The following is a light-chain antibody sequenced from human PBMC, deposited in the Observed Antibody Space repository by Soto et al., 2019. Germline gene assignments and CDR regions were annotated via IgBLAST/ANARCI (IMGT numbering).Light chain of an antibody. J-gene: IGLJ1*01. CDR2: DVS. Sequence: QSVLTQPASVSGSPGQSITISCTGTSSDVVGYNYVSWYQHHPGKASKLIIFDVSNRPSGVSNPFSGSKSGNTASLTISGLQPEDEADYYSSSYTTSNTRQIVFGAGTKVTVL. V-gene: IGLV2-14*03. CDR1: SSDVVGYNY. CDR3: SSYTTSNTRQIV.